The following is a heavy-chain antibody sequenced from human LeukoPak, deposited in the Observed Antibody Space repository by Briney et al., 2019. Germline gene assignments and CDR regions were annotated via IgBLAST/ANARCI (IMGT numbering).Heavy chain of an antibody. D-gene: IGHD3-10*01. V-gene: IGHV4-34*01. Sequence: GSLRLSCAASGFTVSGNYMSWVRRAPGKGLEWIGEINHSGSTNYNPSLKSRVTISVDTSKNQFSLKLSSVTAADTAVYYCARGRRSPMVRGVIYGYWGQGTLVTVSS. CDR2: INHSGST. J-gene: IGHJ4*02. CDR1: GFTVSGNY. CDR3: ARGRRSPMVRGVIYGY.